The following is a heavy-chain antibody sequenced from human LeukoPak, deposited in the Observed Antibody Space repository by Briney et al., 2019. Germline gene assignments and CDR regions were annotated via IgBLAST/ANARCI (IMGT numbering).Heavy chain of an antibody. CDR3: ARVLNYYDSSGYYSN. D-gene: IGHD3-22*01. CDR2: INHSGST. J-gene: IGHJ4*02. CDR1: GGSFSGYY. V-gene: IGHV4-34*01. Sequence: SETLSLTCAVYGGSFSGYYWSWIRQPPGKRLEWIGEINHSGSTNYNPSLKSQVTISVDTSKNQFSLKLSSVTAADTAVYYCARVLNYYDSSGYYSNWGQGTLVTVPS.